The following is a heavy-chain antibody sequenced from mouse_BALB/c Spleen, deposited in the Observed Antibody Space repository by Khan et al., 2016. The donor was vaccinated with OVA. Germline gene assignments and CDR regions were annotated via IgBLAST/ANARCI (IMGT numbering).Heavy chain of an antibody. D-gene: IGHD1-1*01. CDR1: GFTFSGYA. CDR3: ARDRYYGSSSDWFAY. Sequence: EVELVESGGGLVKPGGSLKLSCAASGFTFSGYAMSWVRQTPEKRLEWVAEISGGGSNTYYPDTVTGRFTISRDNAKNTLYLEMSSLRSEDTAMYYCARDRYYGSSSDWFAYWGQGTLVTVSA. V-gene: IGHV5-9-4*01. CDR2: ISGGGSNT. J-gene: IGHJ3*01.